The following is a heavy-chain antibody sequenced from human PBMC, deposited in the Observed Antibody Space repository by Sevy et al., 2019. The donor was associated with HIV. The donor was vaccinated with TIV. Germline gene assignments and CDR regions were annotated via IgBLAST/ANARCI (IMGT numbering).Heavy chain of an antibody. CDR3: ARDRRTLNYYGSSGYNYYFDY. Sequence: GGSLRLSCAASGFTFSDYNMNWVRQAPGKGLEWVSSITDSSSYIYHADSVKGRFTISRGNAKKSLYLQMNSLRAEDTAIYYCARDRRTLNYYGSSGYNYYFDYWGQGTLVTVSS. J-gene: IGHJ4*02. D-gene: IGHD3-22*01. CDR1: GFTFSDYN. CDR2: ITDSSSYI. V-gene: IGHV3-21*01.